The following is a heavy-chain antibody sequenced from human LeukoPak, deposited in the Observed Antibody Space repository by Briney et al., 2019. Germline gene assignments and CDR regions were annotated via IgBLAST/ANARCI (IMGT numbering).Heavy chain of an antibody. V-gene: IGHV4-59*12. CDR2: IYYSGST. D-gene: IGHD3-3*01. Sequence: SETLSLTCTVSGGSISSYYWSWIRQPPGKGLEWIGYIYYSGSTNYNPSLKSRVTISVDTSKNQFSLKLSSVTAADTAVYYCARENVDYDFWSGYYPFDYWGQGTLVTVSS. CDR3: ARENVDYDFWSGYYPFDY. J-gene: IGHJ4*02. CDR1: GGSISSYY.